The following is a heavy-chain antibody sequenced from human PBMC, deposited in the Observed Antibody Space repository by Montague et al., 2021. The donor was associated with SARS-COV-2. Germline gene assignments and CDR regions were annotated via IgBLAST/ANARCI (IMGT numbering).Heavy chain of an antibody. J-gene: IGHJ4*02. V-gene: IGHV2-70*10. CDR3: ARDWGCTHFDY. D-gene: IGHD7-27*01. Sequence: PALVKPTQTLTLPCTCCGFSLSTSGMCVSWIRQPTGKALEWIERIYWDDDKYYSTSLKTRLTISKDTSKNQVVLTMTNMDPVDTATYYCARDWGCTHFDYWGQGTLVTVSA. CDR1: GFSLSTSGMC. CDR2: IYWDDDK.